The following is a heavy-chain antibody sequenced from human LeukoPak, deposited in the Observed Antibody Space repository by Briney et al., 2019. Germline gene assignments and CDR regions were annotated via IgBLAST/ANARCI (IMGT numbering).Heavy chain of an antibody. Sequence: SETLSLTCTVSGGSISSSSYYWGWIRPPPGKGREWIGSFFYSGHTYYHPSLKSRVTISVDTSKNQFSLKLSSVTAADTAVYYCARLGSSDAFDIWGQGTMVTVSS. CDR3: ARLGSSDAFDI. D-gene: IGHD1-26*01. J-gene: IGHJ3*02. CDR1: GGSISSSSYY. V-gene: IGHV4-39*01. CDR2: FFYSGHT.